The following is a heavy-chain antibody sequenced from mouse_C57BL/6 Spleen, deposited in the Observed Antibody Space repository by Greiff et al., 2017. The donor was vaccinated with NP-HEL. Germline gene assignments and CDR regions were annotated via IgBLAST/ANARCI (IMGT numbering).Heavy chain of an antibody. CDR3: ARREYYGSSISLYWYFDV. Sequence: VQLQQPGAELVKPGASVKLSCKASGYTFTSYWMHWVKQRPGQGLEWIGMIHPNSGSTNYNEKFKSKATLTVDKSSSTAYMQLSSLTSEDSAVYYCARREYYGSSISLYWYFDVWGTGTTVTVSS. J-gene: IGHJ1*03. CDR2: IHPNSGST. CDR1: GYTFTSYW. V-gene: IGHV1-64*01. D-gene: IGHD1-1*01.